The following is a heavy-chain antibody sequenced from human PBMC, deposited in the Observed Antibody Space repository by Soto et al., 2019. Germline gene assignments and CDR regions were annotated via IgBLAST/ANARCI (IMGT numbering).Heavy chain of an antibody. CDR3: ARGVITGAPY. Sequence: PVGSLRLSCAASGFTFSSYSMNWVRQAPGKGLEWVSSISSGSSYIYYADSVKGRFTISRDNAKNSLYLQMNSLRAEDTAVYYCARGVITGAPYWGQGTLVTVSS. CDR1: GFTFSSYS. V-gene: IGHV3-21*01. D-gene: IGHD1-20*01. J-gene: IGHJ4*02. CDR2: ISSGSSYI.